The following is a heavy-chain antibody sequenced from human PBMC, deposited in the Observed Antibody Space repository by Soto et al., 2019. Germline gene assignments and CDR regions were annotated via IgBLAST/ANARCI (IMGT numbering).Heavy chain of an antibody. CDR1: GGTFSSDR. D-gene: IGHD6-13*01. CDR2: IVPIYRTA. V-gene: IGHV1-69*13. J-gene: IGHJ4*02. CDR3: VRDSGAKLSSS. Sequence: SVKVSCKASGGTFSSDRINWVRQAPGQGLEWVGGIVPIYRTADYAQKFQGRVTITADESARTSYMELRSLKSQDTAVYYCVRDSGAKLSSSWGRGTLVTVSS.